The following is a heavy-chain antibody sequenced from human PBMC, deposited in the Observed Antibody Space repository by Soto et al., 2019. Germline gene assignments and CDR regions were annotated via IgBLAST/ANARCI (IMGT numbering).Heavy chain of an antibody. J-gene: IGHJ4*02. V-gene: IGHV1-46*01. D-gene: IGHD3-22*01. Sequence: QVQLVQSGAEVKKPGASVKVSCKASGYTFTSYYMHWVRQAPGQGLEWMGIINPSGGSTSYAQKFKGRIKMTMETSTSTVYMELSSLRSEDTAVYYCARDADSSGYPDYYFDYWGQGTLVTVSS. CDR2: INPSGGST. CDR1: GYTFTSYY. CDR3: ARDADSSGYPDYYFDY.